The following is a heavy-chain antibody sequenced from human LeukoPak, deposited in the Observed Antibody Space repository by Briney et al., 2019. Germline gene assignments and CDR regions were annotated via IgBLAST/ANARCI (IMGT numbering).Heavy chain of an antibody. D-gene: IGHD2-15*01. V-gene: IGHV4-59*08. J-gene: IGHJ4*02. CDR3: ARPGSGYCSGGSCSKFDY. CDR1: GGSISSYY. CDR2: IYYSGST. Sequence: PSETLSLTCTVSGGSISSYYWSWIRQPPGKGLEWIGYIYYSGSTNYNPSLKSRVTISVDTSKNQFSLKLSSVTAADTAVYYCARPGSGYCSGGSCSKFDYWGQGTLVTVSS.